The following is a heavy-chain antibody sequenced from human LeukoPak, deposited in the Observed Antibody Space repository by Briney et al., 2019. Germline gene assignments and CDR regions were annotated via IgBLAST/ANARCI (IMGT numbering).Heavy chain of an antibody. CDR1: GFTFSSYA. CDR3: ASLWFRANDAFDI. J-gene: IGHJ3*02. Sequence: GGSLRPSCAASGFTFSSYAMSWVRQAPGKGLEWVSAISGSGGSTYYADSVKGRFTISRDNSKNTLYLQMNSLRAEDTAVYYRASLWFRANDAFDIWGQGTMVTVSS. V-gene: IGHV3-23*01. D-gene: IGHD3-10*01. CDR2: ISGSGGST.